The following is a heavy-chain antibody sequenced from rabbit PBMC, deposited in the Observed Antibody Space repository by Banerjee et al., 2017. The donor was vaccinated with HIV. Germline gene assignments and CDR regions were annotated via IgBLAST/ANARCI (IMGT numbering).Heavy chain of an antibody. V-gene: IGHV1S45*01. Sequence: QEQLVESGGGLVQPEGSLTLTCKASGFTISRDRICWVRQAPGKRPEWIACINTSSGNTVYATWAKGRFTISRTSSTTVALQMTSLTAADTATYFCMREGDLWGPGTLVTVS. CDR2: INTSSGNT. J-gene: IGHJ4*01. CDR1: GFTISRDR. CDR3: MREGDL.